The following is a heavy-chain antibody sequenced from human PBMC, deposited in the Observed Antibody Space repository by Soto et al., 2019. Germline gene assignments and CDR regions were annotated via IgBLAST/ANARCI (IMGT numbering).Heavy chain of an antibody. CDR3: ARILNRYNAFNF. CDR1: GFSLTSTGVG. CDR2: IYWDDDK. V-gene: IGHV2-5*02. Sequence: SGPTRANPTQTLTLTCTFSGFSLTSTGVGVGWIRQPPGKALEWLALIYWDDDKRHSPSLKSRLTIAKDTSKNQVVLTMTNMDPVVISIYYSARILNRYNAFNFWGQGTMVTVSS. D-gene: IGHD5-12*01. J-gene: IGHJ3*01.